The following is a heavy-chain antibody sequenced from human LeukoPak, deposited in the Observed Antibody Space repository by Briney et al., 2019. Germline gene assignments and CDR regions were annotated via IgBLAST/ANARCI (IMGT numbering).Heavy chain of an antibody. CDR3: ARAEYCYYCGMDV. CDR1: GFTFNTYW. D-gene: IGHD2/OR15-2a*01. V-gene: IGHV3-7*03. J-gene: IGHJ6*02. Sequence: GGSLRLSCAASGFTFNTYWMSWARQAPGKGLEWVANLKQDGSEEYYVDSVKGRFTISRDNAKNSLYLQMNSLRAEDTAVYYCARAEYCYYCGMDVWGQGTTVIVSS. CDR2: LKQDGSEE.